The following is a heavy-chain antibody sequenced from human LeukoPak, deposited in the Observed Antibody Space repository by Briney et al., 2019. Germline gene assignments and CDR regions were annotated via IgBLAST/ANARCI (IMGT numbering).Heavy chain of an antibody. J-gene: IGHJ4*02. Sequence: PGGSLRLSCAASGFTFSDYYMSWVRQAPGKGLEWVSVIYSGGSTYYADSVKGRFTISRDNSKNTLYFQMNSLRAEDTAVYYCARIAAAGTDFDYWGQGTLVTVSS. D-gene: IGHD6-13*01. CDR3: ARIAAAGTDFDY. CDR1: GFTFSDYY. V-gene: IGHV3-66*02. CDR2: IYSGGST.